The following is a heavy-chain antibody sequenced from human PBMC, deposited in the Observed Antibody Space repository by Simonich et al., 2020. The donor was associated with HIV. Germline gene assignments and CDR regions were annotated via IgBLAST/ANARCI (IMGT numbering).Heavy chain of an antibody. J-gene: IGHJ4*02. CDR2: ISGSGGST. Sequence: EVQLLESGGGLVQPGGSLRLSCAASGFTFSSYAMSWVRQAPGKGRERASAISGSGGSTYYADAVKGRFTISRDNSKNTLYLQMNSLRAEDTAVYYCAKDRYYNFWSGYYDYWGQGTLVTVSS. CDR3: AKDRYYNFWSGYYDY. CDR1: GFTFSSYA. D-gene: IGHD3-3*01. V-gene: IGHV3-23*01.